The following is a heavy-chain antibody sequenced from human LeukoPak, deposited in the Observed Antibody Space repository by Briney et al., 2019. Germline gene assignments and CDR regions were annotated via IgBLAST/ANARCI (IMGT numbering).Heavy chain of an antibody. CDR3: ARIDPQGVDYYYMDV. CDR1: GGSISSYY. Sequence: SETLSLTCTVSGGSISSYYWSWIRQPPGKGLEWIGYIYYSGSTNYNPSLKSRVTMSVDTSKNQFSLKLSSVTAADTAVYYCARIDPQGVDYYYMDVWGKGTTVTISS. CDR2: IYYSGST. J-gene: IGHJ6*03. V-gene: IGHV4-59*12. D-gene: IGHD2-15*01.